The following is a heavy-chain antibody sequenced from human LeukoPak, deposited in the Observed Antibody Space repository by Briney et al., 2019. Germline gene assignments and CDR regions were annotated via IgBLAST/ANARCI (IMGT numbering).Heavy chain of an antibody. Sequence: ASVKVSCKASGYTFTGYYMHWVRQAPGQGLEWMGWINPNSGGTNYAQKFQGRVTMTRDTSISTAYMELSRLRSDDTAVYYCARGGRYYGSGSYTMDVWGKGTTVNVSS. J-gene: IGHJ6*03. D-gene: IGHD3-10*01. CDR2: INPNSGGT. V-gene: IGHV1-2*02. CDR1: GYTFTGYY. CDR3: ARGGRYYGSGSYTMDV.